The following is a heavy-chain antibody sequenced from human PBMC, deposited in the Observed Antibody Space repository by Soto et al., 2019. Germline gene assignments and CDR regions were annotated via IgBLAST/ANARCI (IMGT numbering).Heavy chain of an antibody. CDR3: ARDPLSSFAMDV. CDR2: IIPTFGRT. J-gene: IGHJ6*02. Sequence: SGKVSCKASGDTFSSYAISWVRQAPGKGLEWMGKIIPTFGRTNYAQKFQGRLTISADGSTSTAYMELSSLLSEDTAVYYCARDPLSSFAMDVWGQGTTVTVSS. D-gene: IGHD3-10*02. V-gene: IGHV1-69*13. CDR1: GDTFSSYA.